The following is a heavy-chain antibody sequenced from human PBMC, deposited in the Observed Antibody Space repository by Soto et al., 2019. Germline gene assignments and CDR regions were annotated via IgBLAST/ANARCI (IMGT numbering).Heavy chain of an antibody. D-gene: IGHD5-12*01. CDR2: IYYTGRT. J-gene: IGHJ3*02. CDR1: GGSISSSAYF. Sequence: QLQVQESGPGLVKPSETLSLTCTVSGGSISSSAYFWGWIRQPPGKGLEWIGNIYYTGRTSYNPSLKSRITISIATSKNRCSLKLSSVTAADTSVYFCARIYSGYDDAGAFDIWGQGTMVTVSS. CDR3: ARIYSGYDDAGAFDI. V-gene: IGHV4-39*01.